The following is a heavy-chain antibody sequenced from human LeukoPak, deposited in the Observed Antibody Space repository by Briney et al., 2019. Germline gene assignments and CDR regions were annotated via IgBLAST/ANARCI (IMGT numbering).Heavy chain of an antibody. CDR1: GGSIRSGGYY. J-gene: IGHJ6*02. V-gene: IGHV4-31*03. Sequence: NPSETLSLTCTVSGGSIRSGGYYWSWIRQHPGKGLEWIGYIYYSGSTYYNPSLKSRVTISVDTSKNQFSLKLSSVTAADTAVYYCARGASIGDGMDVWGQGTTVTVSS. D-gene: IGHD1-26*01. CDR3: ARGASIGDGMDV. CDR2: IYYSGST.